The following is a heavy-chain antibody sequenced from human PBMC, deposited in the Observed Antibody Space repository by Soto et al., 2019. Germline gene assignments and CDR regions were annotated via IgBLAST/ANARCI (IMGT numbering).Heavy chain of an antibody. V-gene: IGHV1-58*01. CDR1: GFTFTSSA. CDR3: AAKGQQHLGYYDGMDV. D-gene: IGHD6-13*01. Sequence: SVKVSCKASGFTFTSSAVQWVRQARGQRLEWIGWIVVGSGNTIYAQKFQERVTITRDLSTSTAYMELSSLRSEDTAVYYCAAKGQQHLGYYDGMDVWGQGTTVTVSS. CDR2: IVVGSGNT. J-gene: IGHJ6*02.